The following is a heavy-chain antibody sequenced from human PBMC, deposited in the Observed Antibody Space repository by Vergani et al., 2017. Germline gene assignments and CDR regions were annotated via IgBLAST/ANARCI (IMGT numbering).Heavy chain of an antibody. CDR3: ARHVSWRWLASGPGGWFDP. Sequence: QVQLQESGPGLVKPSETLSLTCTVSGGSISSYYWSWIRQPPGKGLEWIGYIYYSGSTNYNPSLKSRVTISVDTSKDQFSLKLSSVTAADTAVYYCARHVSWRWLASGPGGWFDPWGQGTLVTVSS. J-gene: IGHJ5*02. V-gene: IGHV4-59*08. CDR2: IYYSGST. D-gene: IGHD6-19*01. CDR1: GGSISSYY.